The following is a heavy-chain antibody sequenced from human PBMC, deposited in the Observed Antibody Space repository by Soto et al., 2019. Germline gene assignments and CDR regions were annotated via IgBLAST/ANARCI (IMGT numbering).Heavy chain of an antibody. D-gene: IGHD3-22*01. J-gene: IGHJ4*02. Sequence: SETLSLTCTVSGGSISSGDYYWSWIRQPPGKGLEWIGYIYYSGSTYYNPSLKSRVTISVDTSKNQFSRKLSSVTAADTAVYYCARVRYDSSGYYPGPFDYWGQGTLVT. V-gene: IGHV4-30-4*01. CDR1: GGSISSGDYY. CDR3: ARVRYDSSGYYPGPFDY. CDR2: IYYSGST.